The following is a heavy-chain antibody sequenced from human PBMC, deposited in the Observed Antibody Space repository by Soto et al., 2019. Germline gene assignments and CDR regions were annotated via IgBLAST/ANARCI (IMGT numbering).Heavy chain of an antibody. CDR3: ARDSSRSYFVY. J-gene: IGHJ4*02. CDR2: ISYDGSNK. CDR1: GFTFSSYA. V-gene: IGHV3-30-3*01. Sequence: GGSLRLSCAASGFTFSSYAMHWVRQAPGKGLEWVAVISYDGSNKYYADSVKGRFTISRDNSKNTLYLQMNSLRAEDTAVYYCARDSSRSYFVYWGQGTLVTVSS. D-gene: IGHD6-19*01.